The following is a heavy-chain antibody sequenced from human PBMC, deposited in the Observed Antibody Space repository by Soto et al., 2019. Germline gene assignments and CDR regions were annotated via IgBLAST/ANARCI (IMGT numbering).Heavy chain of an antibody. J-gene: IGHJ6*02. D-gene: IGHD3-10*01. V-gene: IGHV4-30-4*01. Sequence: SETLSLTCTVSGGSISSGDYYWSWIRQPPGKGLEWIGYIYYSGSTYYNPSLKSRVTISVDTSKNQFSLKLSSVTAADTAVYYCARSYYYGSGSFNGMDVWGQGTTVTVSS. CDR2: IYYSGST. CDR3: ARSYYYGSGSFNGMDV. CDR1: GGSISSGDYY.